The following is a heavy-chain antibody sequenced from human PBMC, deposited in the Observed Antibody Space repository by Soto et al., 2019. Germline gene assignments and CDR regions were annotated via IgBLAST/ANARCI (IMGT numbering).Heavy chain of an antibody. V-gene: IGHV3-33*01. J-gene: IGHJ6*03. D-gene: IGHD3-10*01. Sequence: QVQLVESGGGVVQPGRSLRLSCAASGFTFSSYGMHWVRQAPGKGLEWVAVIWYDGSNKYYADSVKGRFTISRDNSKNTLYLQMNSMRAEDTSVYYCARVHPGVRGVIKTNYYYYYMDVWGKGTIVTVSS. CDR1: GFTFSSYG. CDR2: IWYDGSNK. CDR3: ARVHPGVRGVIKTNYYYYYMDV.